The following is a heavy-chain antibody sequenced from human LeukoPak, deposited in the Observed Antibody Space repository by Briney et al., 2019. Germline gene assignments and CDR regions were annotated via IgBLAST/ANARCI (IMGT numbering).Heavy chain of an antibody. D-gene: IGHD3-10*01. CDR2: IIPKSGGT. CDR3: ARDQDEYYYGSGSYDLGFDY. V-gene: IGHV1-2*02. CDR1: GYTFTYYY. Sequence: GASVKVSCKASGYTFTYYYMHWVRQAPGQGLEGMGWIIPKSGGTNYAQKFQGRVTMTRDTSISTAYMELRTLRSDDTAMYYCARDQDEYYYGSGSYDLGFDYWGQGTLVTVSS. J-gene: IGHJ4*02.